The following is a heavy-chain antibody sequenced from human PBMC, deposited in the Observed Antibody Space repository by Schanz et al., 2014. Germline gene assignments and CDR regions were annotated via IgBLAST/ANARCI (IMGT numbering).Heavy chain of an antibody. CDR2: ISGGGGTT. Sequence: EVQLLESGGGLVQPGGSLRLSCASSGFTFSSYAMGWVRQAPGKGLEWVSAISGGGGTTYYADSVKGRFTISRDNSKNSLFLQLNSLRADDTAVYYCARDRVSFVRGPLGVDWGQGTQVIVSS. D-gene: IGHD3-10*01. J-gene: IGHJ4*02. CDR3: ARDRVSFVRGPLGVD. V-gene: IGHV3-23*01. CDR1: GFTFSSYA.